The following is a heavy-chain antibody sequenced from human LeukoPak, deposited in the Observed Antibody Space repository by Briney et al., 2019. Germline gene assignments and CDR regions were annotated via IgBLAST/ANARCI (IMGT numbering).Heavy chain of an antibody. CDR3: ARFSPVLAAFDI. CDR2: INHSGST. J-gene: IGHJ3*02. V-gene: IGHV4-34*01. D-gene: IGHD2-8*02. Sequence: SETLSLTCAVYGGSFSGYYWSWIRQPPGKGLEWIGEINHSGSTNYNPSLKSRVTISVDTSKNQFSLKLSSVTAADTAVYYCARFSPVLAAFDIWGQGTMVTVSS. CDR1: GGSFSGYY.